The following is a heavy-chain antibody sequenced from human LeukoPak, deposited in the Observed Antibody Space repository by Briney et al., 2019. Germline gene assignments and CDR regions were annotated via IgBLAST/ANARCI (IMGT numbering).Heavy chain of an antibody. D-gene: IGHD3-3*01. CDR2: ISSSSSYI. CDR1: GLTFSSYS. CDR3: AKDYDFWSGYYSDY. Sequence: GGSLRLSCAASGLTFSSYSMNWVRQAPGKGLEWVLSISSSSSYIYYADSVKGRFTISRDNSKNTVYIQMNSLRAEDTAVYYCAKDYDFWSGYYSDYWGQGTLVTVSS. V-gene: IGHV3-21*04. J-gene: IGHJ4*02.